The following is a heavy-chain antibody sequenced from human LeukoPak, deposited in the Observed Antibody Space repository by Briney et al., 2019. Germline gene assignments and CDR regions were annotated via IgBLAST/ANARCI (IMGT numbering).Heavy chain of an antibody. Sequence: SETLSLTCTVSGVSISSYYWSWIRQPAGKGLEWIGRVHTSGSTNYNPSLKSRVTMSVDTSKNQFSLKLSSVTAADTAVYYCARDRYYYDSSGYLLFDYWGQGTLVTVSS. CDR2: VHTSGST. J-gene: IGHJ4*02. CDR1: GVSISSYY. CDR3: ARDRYYYDSSGYLLFDY. D-gene: IGHD3-22*01. V-gene: IGHV4-4*07.